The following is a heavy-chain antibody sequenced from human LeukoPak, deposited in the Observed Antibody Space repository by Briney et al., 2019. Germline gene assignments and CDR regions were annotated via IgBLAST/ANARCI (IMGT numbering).Heavy chain of an antibody. Sequence: GGSLRLSCAASGFTFDDYTMHWARQAPGKGLEWVSLISWDGGSTYYADSVKGRFTISRDNSKNSLYLQMNSLRTEDTALYYCAKGGDYITPYYYGMDVWGQGTTVTVSS. J-gene: IGHJ6*02. CDR3: AKGGDYITPYYYGMDV. D-gene: IGHD4-17*01. CDR2: ISWDGGST. CDR1: GFTFDDYT. V-gene: IGHV3-43*01.